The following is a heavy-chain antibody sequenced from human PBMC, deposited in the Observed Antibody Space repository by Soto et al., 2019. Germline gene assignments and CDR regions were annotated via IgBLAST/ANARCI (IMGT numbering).Heavy chain of an antibody. CDR1: GGSISSFY. J-gene: IGHJ4*02. CDR3: ARAYDTGGYNPPDY. V-gene: IGHV4-59*01. D-gene: IGHD3-22*01. CDR2: IYYSGTT. Sequence: VQLQESGPGLVRPSETLSLTCTVSGGSISSFYWSWIRQSPGGGLEWIGYIYYSGTTNYNPSLKSRVTISLDTSKNHFSLKLTSMTAADTAVYYCARAYDTGGYNPPDYWGQGMLVTVSS.